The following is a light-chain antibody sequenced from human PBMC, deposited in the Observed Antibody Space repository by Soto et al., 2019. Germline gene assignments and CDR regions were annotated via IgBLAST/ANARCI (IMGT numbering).Light chain of an antibody. J-gene: IGKJ5*01. CDR3: QQSVNTPGT. CDR2: GAS. Sequence: INRRASRSISNYLNWYQQKTGKAPQVLIYGASSLQSGVPSRFIASGSGTDFTLTSNSRQPEDFATCYCQQSVNTPGTIGQGTRLEIK. CDR1: RSISNY. V-gene: IGKV1-39*01.